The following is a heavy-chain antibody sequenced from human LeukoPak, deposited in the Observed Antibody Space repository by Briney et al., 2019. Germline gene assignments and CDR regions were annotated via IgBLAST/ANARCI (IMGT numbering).Heavy chain of an antibody. Sequence: GASVKVSCKASGGTFSSYAISWVRQAPGQGLEWMGRIIPILGIANYAQKFQGRVTITADKSTSTAYMELSSLRSEDTAVYYCASGRRGGYGLDVWDRGTTVTVSS. V-gene: IGHV1-69*04. J-gene: IGHJ6*02. CDR2: IIPILGIA. D-gene: IGHD3-16*01. CDR1: GGTFSSYA. CDR3: ASGRRGGYGLDV.